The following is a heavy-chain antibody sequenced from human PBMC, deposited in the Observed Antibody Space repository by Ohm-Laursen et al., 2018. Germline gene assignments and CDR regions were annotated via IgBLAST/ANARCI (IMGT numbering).Heavy chain of an antibody. CDR2: IHGGGGGT. Sequence: SLRLSCAASGFTFSNYAMSWVRQAPGKGLEWVSSIHGGGGGTYYADSVKGRFTISRGNSKNTLYLQMNSLRAEDTAVYYCAKAVTMVRGVINYYYGMDVWGQGTTVTVSS. CDR1: GFTFSNYA. CDR3: AKAVTMVRGVINYYYGMDV. J-gene: IGHJ6*02. V-gene: IGHV3-23*01. D-gene: IGHD3-10*01.